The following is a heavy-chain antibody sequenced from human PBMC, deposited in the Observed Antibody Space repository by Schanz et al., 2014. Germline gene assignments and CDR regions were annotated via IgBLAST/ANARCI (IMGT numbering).Heavy chain of an antibody. CDR1: GYAFTTYG. J-gene: IGHJ4*02. CDR2: IIPILGIA. CDR3: ARGRGFYDY. Sequence: QVQLVQSGAEVKKPGASVRVSCKVSGYAFTTYGISWVRQAPGQGPEWMGRIIPILGIATYAQKFQGRLTITADKSTNTAYMELSSLTSEDAAVHYCARGRGFYDYWGQGTLVTVSS. D-gene: IGHD3-10*01. V-gene: IGHV1-69*04.